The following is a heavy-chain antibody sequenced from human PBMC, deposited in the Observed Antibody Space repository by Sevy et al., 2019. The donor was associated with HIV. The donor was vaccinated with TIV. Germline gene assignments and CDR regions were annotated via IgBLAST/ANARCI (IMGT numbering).Heavy chain of an antibody. J-gene: IGHJ4*02. CDR2: FSFGCGRI. V-gene: IGHV3-23*01. Sequence: GGSLRLSCAASGFTFAKYSMSWLRQAPGKGLEWVSTFSFGCGRINYADSVTGRFTISRDDSKNTLYLQMNSLRAEDTATYFCAREGCTQPHDYWGQGTLVTVSS. CDR3: AREGCTQPHDY. CDR1: GFTFAKYS.